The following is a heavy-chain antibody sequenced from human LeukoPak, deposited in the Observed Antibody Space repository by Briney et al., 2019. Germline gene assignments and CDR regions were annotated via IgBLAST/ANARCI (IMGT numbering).Heavy chain of an antibody. D-gene: IGHD3-3*01. V-gene: IGHV4-38-2*02. CDR1: DYSISSGYY. CDR2: IFHSGST. CDR3: AREDYDFWSGYLYYFDY. J-gene: IGHJ4*02. Sequence: SETLSLTCTVSDYSISSGYYWGWIRQPPGKGLEWIGSIFHSGSTDYNPSLKSRVTISVDTSKNQFSLKLSSVTAADTAVYYCAREDYDFWSGYLYYFDYWGQGTLVTVSS.